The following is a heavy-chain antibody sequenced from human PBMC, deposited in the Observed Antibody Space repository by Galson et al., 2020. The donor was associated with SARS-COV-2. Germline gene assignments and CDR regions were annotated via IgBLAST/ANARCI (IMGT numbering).Heavy chain of an antibody. CDR3: ARDFQYYDILTGYYPNNYYYYYGMDV. CDR1: GFTFSSYG. D-gene: IGHD3-9*01. Sequence: GESLKIFCAASGFTFSSYGMHWVRQAPGKGLEWVAVISYDGSNKYYADSVKGRFTISTDNSKNTLYLQMNSLRAEDTAVYYCARDFQYYDILTGYYPNNYYYYYGMDVWGQGTTVTVSS. J-gene: IGHJ6*02. CDR2: ISYDGSNK. V-gene: IGHV3-30*03.